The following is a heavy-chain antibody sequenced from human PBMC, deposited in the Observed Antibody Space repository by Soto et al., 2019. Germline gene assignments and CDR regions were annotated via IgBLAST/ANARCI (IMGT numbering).Heavy chain of an antibody. V-gene: IGHV1-69*01. CDR1: GGTFSSYP. CDR3: ARVGHITNYGMAV. J-gene: IGHJ6*02. CDR2: IIPFFGTS. D-gene: IGHD1-26*01. Sequence: QVQLVQSGAEVKKPGSSVKVSCEASGGTFSSYPINWVRQAPGQGLEWMGGIIPFFGTSNYAQKFQGRVKITADDSKSTAYMELRSLRYEDTAVYYCARVGHITNYGMAVWGQRTTVTVSS.